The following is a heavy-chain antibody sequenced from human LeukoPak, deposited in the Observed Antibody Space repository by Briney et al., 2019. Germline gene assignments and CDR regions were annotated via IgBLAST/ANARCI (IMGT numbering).Heavy chain of an antibody. CDR1: GGSISSHGYY. Sequence: SQTLSLTCTVSGGSISSHGYYWTWLPQPPGKALKGIGYIYYSGRTHYNPALKSQITISVDKSINPFSMKVSSVTAGVTAVYSCVRSRYTWNDVLDQWGQGTLVTVSS. V-gene: IGHV4-31*01. CDR3: VRSRYTWNDVLDQ. J-gene: IGHJ4*02. CDR2: IYYSGRT. D-gene: IGHD1-1*01.